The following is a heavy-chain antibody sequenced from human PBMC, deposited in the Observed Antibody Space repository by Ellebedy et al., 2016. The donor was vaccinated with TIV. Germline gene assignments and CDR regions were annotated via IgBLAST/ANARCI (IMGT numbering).Heavy chain of an antibody. V-gene: IGHV1-69*13. CDR1: GYTFTGYY. CDR2: IIPIFGTA. CDR3: AMNYDILTGPFSP. D-gene: IGHD3-9*01. Sequence: SVKVSCXASGYTFTGYYMHWVRQAPGQGLEWMGGIIPIFGTANYAQKFQGRVTITADESTSTAYMELSSLRSEDTAVYYCAMNYDILTGPFSPWGQGTLVTVSS. J-gene: IGHJ5*02.